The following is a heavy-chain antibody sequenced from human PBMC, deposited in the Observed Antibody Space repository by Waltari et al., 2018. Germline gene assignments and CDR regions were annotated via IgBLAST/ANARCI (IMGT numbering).Heavy chain of an antibody. V-gene: IGHV4-39*07. CDR2: IYYSGVT. CDR3: ARVGSGWYGYYFDY. CDR1: GGSISSSSYY. Sequence: QLQLQESGPGLVTPSETLSLTCTVSGGSISSSSYYWGWIRQPPGKGLEWIGSIYYSGVTDYNPSLKSRVTISVDTSKNQFSLKLSSVTAADTAVYYCARVGSGWYGYYFDYWGQGTLVTVSS. D-gene: IGHD6-19*01. J-gene: IGHJ4*02.